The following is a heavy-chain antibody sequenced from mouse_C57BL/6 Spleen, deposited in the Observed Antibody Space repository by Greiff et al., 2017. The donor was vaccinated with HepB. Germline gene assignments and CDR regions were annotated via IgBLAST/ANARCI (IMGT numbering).Heavy chain of an antibody. Sequence: DVQLQESGGGLVKPGGSLKLSCAASGFTFSDYGMHWVRQAPEKGLEWVAYISSGSSTIYYADTVKGRFTISRDNAKNTLFLQMTSLRSEDTAMYYCARNYGSFYYFDYWGQGTTLTVSS. D-gene: IGHD1-1*01. V-gene: IGHV5-17*01. CDR1: GFTFSDYG. J-gene: IGHJ2*01. CDR3: ARNYGSFYYFDY. CDR2: ISSGSSTI.